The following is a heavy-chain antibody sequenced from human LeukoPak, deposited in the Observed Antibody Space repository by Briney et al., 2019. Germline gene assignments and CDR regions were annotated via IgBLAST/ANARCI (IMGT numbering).Heavy chain of an antibody. CDR1: GGSISRYY. CDR2: ISNSGST. Sequence: PSETLSLTCSVSGGSISRYYWSWIRQPPGKGLEWIGYISNSGSTSYNPSLKSRVTISVDASKNQVSLKLTSVTAEDTAVYYCARPWGTSPSDWGQGALVTVSS. D-gene: IGHD3-16*01. CDR3: ARPWGTSPSD. J-gene: IGHJ4*02. V-gene: IGHV4-59*01.